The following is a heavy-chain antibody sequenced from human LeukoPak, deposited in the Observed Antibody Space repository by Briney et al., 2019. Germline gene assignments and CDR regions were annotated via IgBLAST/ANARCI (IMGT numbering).Heavy chain of an antibody. CDR2: ISYDGSNK. V-gene: IGHV3-30-3*01. J-gene: IGHJ4*02. Sequence: PGRSLRLSCAAPGFTFSSYAMHWVRQAPGKGLEWVAVISYDGSNKYYADSVKGRFTISRDNSKNTLYLQMNSLRAEDTAVYYCARSGYCSGGSCYPKLHYFDYWGQGTLVTVSS. CDR1: GFTFSSYA. CDR3: ARSGYCSGGSCYPKLHYFDY. D-gene: IGHD2-15*01.